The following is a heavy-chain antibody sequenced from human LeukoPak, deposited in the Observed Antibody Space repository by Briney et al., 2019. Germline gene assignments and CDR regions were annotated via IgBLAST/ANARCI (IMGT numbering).Heavy chain of an antibody. D-gene: IGHD6-13*01. Sequence: PGGSLRLSCAASGFTFSSYAMSWVRQAPGKGLEWVSAISGSGGSTYYADSVKGRFTISRDNSKNTLYLQMNSLRAEDTAVYYCARDVLRRGRQQLVLGPHYWGQGTLVTVSS. V-gene: IGHV3-23*01. CDR2: ISGSGGST. CDR1: GFTFSSYA. J-gene: IGHJ4*02. CDR3: ARDVLRRGRQQLVLGPHY.